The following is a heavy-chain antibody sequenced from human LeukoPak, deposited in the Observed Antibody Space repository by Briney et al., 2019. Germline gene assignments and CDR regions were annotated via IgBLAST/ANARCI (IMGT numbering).Heavy chain of an antibody. D-gene: IGHD5-18*01. J-gene: IGHJ4*02. CDR3: ARGGYSICDY. V-gene: IGHV4-59*01. CDR2: IYYSGST. CDR1: GGSISSYY. Sequence: RSSETLTLTCTVSGGSISSYYWSWIRQPPGKRLEWIGYIYYSGSTNNNPSLKSRVTMSVDTSKNQFSLKLSSVTAADTAVYYCARGGYSICDYWGQGTLVTVSS.